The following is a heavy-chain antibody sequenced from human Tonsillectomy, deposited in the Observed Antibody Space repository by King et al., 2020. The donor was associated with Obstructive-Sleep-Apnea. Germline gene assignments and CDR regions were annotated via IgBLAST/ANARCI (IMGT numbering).Heavy chain of an antibody. CDR1: GGSISSGDYY. V-gene: IGHV4-31*03. D-gene: IGHD3-10*01. CDR3: AREGSRFGGGSGRGYFDY. J-gene: IGHJ4*02. CDR2: IYHSGST. Sequence: QLQESGPGLVKSSQTLSLTCTVSGGSISSGDYYWSWIRQHPGQGLEWIGYIYHSGSTYYNPSLKSRVTISVDTSKNQFSLKLTSVTVADTAVYYCAREGSRFGGGSGRGYFDYWGQGTLVTVSS.